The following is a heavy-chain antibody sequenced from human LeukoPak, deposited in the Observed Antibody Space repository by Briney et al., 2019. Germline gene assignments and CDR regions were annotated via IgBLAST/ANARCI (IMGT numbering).Heavy chain of an antibody. V-gene: IGHV3-11*04. CDR1: GFTFSDSY. CDR3: TRGMLRQPPDY. Sequence: PGGSLRLSCAASGFTFSDSYMTWIRQAPGKGLEWVSYISHTGTSTFYGDSVKGRFTISRDNVKNSLYLQMNSLRAEDTAIYYCTRGMLRQPPDYWGQGMLVTVSS. CDR2: ISHTGTST. D-gene: IGHD3-10*02. J-gene: IGHJ4*02.